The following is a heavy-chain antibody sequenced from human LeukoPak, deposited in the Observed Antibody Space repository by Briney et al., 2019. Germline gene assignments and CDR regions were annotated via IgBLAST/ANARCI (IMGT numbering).Heavy chain of an antibody. CDR2: ISGTGRTT. V-gene: IGHV3-48*02. CDR1: RFTFSNYN. CDR3: ASSGTYRFDY. J-gene: IGHJ4*02. Sequence: GGSLRLSCAASRFTFSNYNMNWVRQAPGTGLEWVAYISGTGRTTNYADSVKGRFTISRDNAKNSLYLQMNSMRDEDTAVYYCASSGTYRFDYWGQGTLVTVSS. D-gene: IGHD1-26*01.